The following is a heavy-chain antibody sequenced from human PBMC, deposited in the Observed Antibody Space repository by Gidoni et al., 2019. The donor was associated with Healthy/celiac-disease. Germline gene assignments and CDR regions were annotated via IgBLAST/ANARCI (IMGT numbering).Heavy chain of an antibody. CDR1: GFTFDDYA. CDR3: AKGVTGTTSYYYGMDV. Sequence: EVQLVESGGGLVQPGRSLRLSCAASGFTFDDYAMHWVRQAPGKGLEWVSGISWNSGSIGYADSVKGRFTISRDNAKNSLYLQMNSLRAEDTALYYCAKGVTGTTSYYYGMDVWGQGTTVTVSS. D-gene: IGHD1-7*01. V-gene: IGHV3-9*01. CDR2: ISWNSGSI. J-gene: IGHJ6*02.